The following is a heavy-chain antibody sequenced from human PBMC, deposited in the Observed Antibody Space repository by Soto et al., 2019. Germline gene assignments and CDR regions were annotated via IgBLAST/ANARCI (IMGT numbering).Heavy chain of an antibody. Sequence: GASVKVSCKASGGTLGDYAISWVRQAPGQGLEWLGGIMPVFGTENYAQKFQGRLTIIADKSTDTAYMELSSLTSEDTAVYFCARESPIWNYDGSAYGIFDCWGQGTLVTVSS. CDR3: ARESPIWNYDGSAYGIFDC. D-gene: IGHD3-22*01. V-gene: IGHV1-69*06. CDR1: GGTLGDYA. J-gene: IGHJ4*02. CDR2: IMPVFGTE.